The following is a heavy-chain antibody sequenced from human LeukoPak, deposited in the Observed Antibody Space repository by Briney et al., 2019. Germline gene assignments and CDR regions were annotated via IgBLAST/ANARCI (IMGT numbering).Heavy chain of an antibody. V-gene: IGHV1-46*01. Sequence: GASVKVSCKASGYTFTSYYMHWVRQAPGQGLEWMGIINPSGGSTSYAQKSQGRVTMTRDMSTSTVYMELSSLRSEDTAVYYCAKDIYFDSSGYDYRGYFDFWGQGAPVTVSS. D-gene: IGHD3-22*01. CDR2: INPSGGST. J-gene: IGHJ4*02. CDR1: GYTFTSYY. CDR3: AKDIYFDSSGYDYRGYFDF.